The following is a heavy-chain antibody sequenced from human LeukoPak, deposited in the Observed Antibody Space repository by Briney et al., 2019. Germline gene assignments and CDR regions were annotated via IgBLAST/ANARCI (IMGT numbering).Heavy chain of an antibody. V-gene: IGHV4-34*01. J-gene: IGHJ5*02. CDR3: ARVSQWLRFVWFDP. CDR1: GGSIRSGGYS. Sequence: SETLSLTCAVSGGSIRSGGYSWSWIRQPPGKGLEWIGEINHSGSTNYNPSLKSRVTISVDTSKNQFSLKLSSVTAADTAVYYCARVSQWLRFVWFDPWGQGTLVTVSS. D-gene: IGHD5-12*01. CDR2: INHSGST.